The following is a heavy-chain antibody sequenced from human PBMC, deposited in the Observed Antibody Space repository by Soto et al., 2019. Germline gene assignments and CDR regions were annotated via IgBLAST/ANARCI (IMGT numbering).Heavy chain of an antibody. Sequence: EVQLLESGGGLVQPGGSLRLSCAASGFTCSFCAMNWVRQAPGKGLEWVSSIRGSGGDTYYADSVRGRFTISRDNSKNTLFLQMNGLRGEGKAVYYCVTGHSDSYYYFDSWGQGTLVTVSS. J-gene: IGHJ4*02. CDR3: VTGHSDSYYYFDS. CDR1: GFTCSFCA. V-gene: IGHV3-23*01. D-gene: IGHD3-22*01. CDR2: IRGSGGDT.